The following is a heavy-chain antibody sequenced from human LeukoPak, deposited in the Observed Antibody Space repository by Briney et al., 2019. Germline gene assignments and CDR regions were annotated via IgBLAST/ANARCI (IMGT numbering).Heavy chain of an antibody. CDR2: IYPGDSDT. CDR1: GYTFSSYW. CDR3: ARQNDFRLDY. Sequence: GESLRISCKGSGYTFSSYWIGWVRQMPGKGLEWMGIIYPGDSDTRYSPPLQGQVTISVDTSIGTAYLQWSSLKASDTPIYYCARQNDFRLDYWGQGTLVTVSS. V-gene: IGHV5-51*01. J-gene: IGHJ4*02. D-gene: IGHD3-3*01.